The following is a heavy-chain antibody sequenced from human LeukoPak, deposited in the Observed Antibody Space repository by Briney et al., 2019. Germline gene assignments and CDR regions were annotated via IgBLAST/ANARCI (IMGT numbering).Heavy chain of an antibody. V-gene: IGHV1-2*04. D-gene: IGHD3-10*01. J-gene: IGHJ4*02. Sequence: ASVKVSCKASGYTFTGYYMLWVRQAPGQGLEWMGWINPNSGGTNYAQKFQGWVTMTRDTSISTAYMELSRLRSDDTAVYYCARGRNYYGSGSYYHFDYWGQGTLVTVSS. CDR1: GYTFTGYY. CDR3: ARGRNYYGSGSYYHFDY. CDR2: INPNSGGT.